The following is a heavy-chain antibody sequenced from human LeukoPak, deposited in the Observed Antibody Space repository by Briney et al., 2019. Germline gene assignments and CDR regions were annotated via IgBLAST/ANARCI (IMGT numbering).Heavy chain of an antibody. D-gene: IGHD3-16*02. CDR3: ARGANIDNYDHVWGSHRYIACYYFDS. Sequence: GGSLRLSCAASGFTFGDHYMTWIRQAPGKGLEWVAGINCNGDTTNYADSVKGRFTISRDNAKNSLYLQMNSLRAEDRALYYCARGANIDNYDHVWGSHRYIACYYFDSWGPGTLVTVSS. CDR1: GFTFGDHY. V-gene: IGHV3-20*04. J-gene: IGHJ4*02. CDR2: INCNGDTT.